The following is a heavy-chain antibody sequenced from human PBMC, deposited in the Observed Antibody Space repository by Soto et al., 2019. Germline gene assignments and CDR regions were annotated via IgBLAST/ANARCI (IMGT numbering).Heavy chain of an antibody. D-gene: IGHD6-13*01. CDR2: IFSNNEK. Sequence: QVTLKESGPVLVNPTETLTLTCTVSGFSLSKARMGVTWIRQPPGKALELLAHIFSNNEKSYGTSLKSRLTLSKDTYKSQVVHTMTNMDPMYTPTYYGVRSIIASAGTGRFRAFDQWGQGAKVTDSS. J-gene: IGHJ3*01. V-gene: IGHV2-26*01. CDR1: GFSLSKARMG. CDR3: VRSIIASAGTGRFRAFDQ.